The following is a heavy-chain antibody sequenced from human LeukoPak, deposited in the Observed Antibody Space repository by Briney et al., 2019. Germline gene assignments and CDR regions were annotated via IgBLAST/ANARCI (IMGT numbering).Heavy chain of an antibody. D-gene: IGHD3-10*01. J-gene: IGHJ5*02. Sequence: SETLSLTCTVSGGSISGSSYYWGWIRQPPGKGLEWIGEINHSGSTNYNPSLKSRVTISVDTSKNQFSLKLSSVTAADTAVYYCARGPLPYYYGSGSHKRPWGFDPWGQGTLVTVSS. CDR3: ARGPLPYYYGSGSHKRPWGFDP. CDR1: GGSISGSSYY. CDR2: INHSGST. V-gene: IGHV4-39*07.